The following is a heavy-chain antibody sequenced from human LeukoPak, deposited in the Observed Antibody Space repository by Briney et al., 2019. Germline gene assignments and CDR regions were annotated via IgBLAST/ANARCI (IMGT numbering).Heavy chain of an antibody. CDR2: INPSGGST. CDR1: GYTFTSYY. V-gene: IGHV1-46*01. CDR3: ERDTSGGLRRHYNWFDP. J-gene: IGHJ5*02. Sequence: ASVKVSCKASGYTFTSYYMHWVRQAPGQGLEWMGIINPSGGSTSYAQKFQGRVTMTRDMSTSTVYMELSSLRSEDTAVYYCERDTSGGLRRHYNWFDPWGQGTLVTVSS. D-gene: IGHD3-10*01.